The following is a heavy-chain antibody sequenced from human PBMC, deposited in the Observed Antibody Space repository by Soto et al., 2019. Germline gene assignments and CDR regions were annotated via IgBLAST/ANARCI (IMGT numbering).Heavy chain of an antibody. CDR3: ARDAVYNDGLWLVAY. V-gene: IGHV3-23*01. J-gene: IGHJ4*02. D-gene: IGHD1-1*01. CDR1: GFTFNYA. CDR2: IVGDGSSI. Sequence: EVQLLESGGGLVQPGGSLRLSCAASGFTFNYAMMWVRQAPGKGQDWVSGIVGDGSSIYYADSVKGRFTISRDNSKNTLYLQMNSLRVEDTAVYYCARDAVYNDGLWLVAYWGQGTLVTVSS.